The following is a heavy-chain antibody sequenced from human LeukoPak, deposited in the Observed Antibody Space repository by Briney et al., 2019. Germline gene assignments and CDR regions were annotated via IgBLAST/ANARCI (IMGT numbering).Heavy chain of an antibody. D-gene: IGHD6-19*01. J-gene: IGHJ4*02. CDR2: IGSDART. CDR3: AKEFTGGWPFDF. CDR1: GFTFNNYA. V-gene: IGHV3-23*01. Sequence: GGSLRLSCAASGFTFNNYAMSWVSQAPGKGLEWVSGIGSDARTSYADSVKGRFTISRDNSKNTLYLQMNSLRVEDTAIYYCAKEFTGGWPFDFWGQGTLVTVSS.